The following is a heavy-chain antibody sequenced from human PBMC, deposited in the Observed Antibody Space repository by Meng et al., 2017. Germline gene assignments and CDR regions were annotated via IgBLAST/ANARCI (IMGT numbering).Heavy chain of an antibody. J-gene: IGHJ4*02. CDR2: ISAYNGNT. CDR1: GYSFTSYA. CDR3: ARVGYCSSTSCHQIDY. D-gene: IGHD2-2*01. Sequence: QLSMGRSGHGVRTPGPSVTVSWKASGYSFTSYASSWVQQAPGQGLEWMGWISAYNGNTNYAQKLQGRVTMTTDTSTSTAYMELRSLRSDDTAVYYCARVGYCSSTSCHQIDYWGQGTLVTVSS. V-gene: IGHV1-18*01.